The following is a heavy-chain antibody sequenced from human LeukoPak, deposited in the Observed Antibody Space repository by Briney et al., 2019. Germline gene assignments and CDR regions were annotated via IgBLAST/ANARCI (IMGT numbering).Heavy chain of an antibody. V-gene: IGHV4-61*01. CDR1: GVSVSSGSYY. J-gene: IGHJ4*02. D-gene: IGHD6-19*01. Sequence: SETLSLTCTVSGVSVSSGSYYWSWIRQPPGKGLEWIGYIYYSGSTNYNPSLKSRVTISVDTSKNQFSLKLSSVTAADTAVYYCARDGGSGWFYYFDYWGQGTLVTVSS. CDR3: ARDGGSGWFYYFDY. CDR2: IYYSGST.